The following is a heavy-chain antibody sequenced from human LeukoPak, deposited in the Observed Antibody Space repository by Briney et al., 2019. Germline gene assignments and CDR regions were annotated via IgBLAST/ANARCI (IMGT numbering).Heavy chain of an antibody. CDR3: ARDLSSLGLDD. J-gene: IGHJ4*02. CDR2: ISGSSSYI. D-gene: IGHD7-27*01. V-gene: IGHV3-21*04. Sequence: GGSLRLSCAASGFSFSTSGMHWVRQAPGKGLEWVSSISGSSSYIYYADSMKGRFTISRDNAKNSLYLQMNSLRAGDTALYFCARDLSSLGLDDWGQGTLVTVSS. CDR1: GFSFSTSG.